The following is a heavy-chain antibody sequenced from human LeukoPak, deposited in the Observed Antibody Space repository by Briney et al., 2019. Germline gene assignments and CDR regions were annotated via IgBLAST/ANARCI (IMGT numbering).Heavy chain of an antibody. J-gene: IGHJ6*02. CDR3: ARGHYGMDV. Sequence: GGSLRLSCAASGFTFSNYAMHWVRQAPGKGLEWVAVISFDGTSKFYTDSVKGRFTISRDNSKNTLYLQMNSLRAEDTAVYYCARGHYGMDVWGQGTTVTVS. V-gene: IGHV3-30-3*01. CDR2: ISFDGTSK. CDR1: GFTFSNYA.